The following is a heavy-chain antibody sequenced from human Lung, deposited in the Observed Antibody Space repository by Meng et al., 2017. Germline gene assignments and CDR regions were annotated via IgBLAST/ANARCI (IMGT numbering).Heavy chain of an antibody. CDR2: INHSGST. D-gene: IGHD4-11*01. CDR3: ARGPTTMAHDFDY. J-gene: IGHJ4*02. Sequence: VPVEQWGGGLLKPSETLSLTCVVSGGSFSDYYWSWIRQPPGKGLEWIGEINHSGSTNYNPSLESRATISVDTSQNNLSLKLSSVTAADSAVYYCARGPTTMAHDFDYWGQGTLVTVSS. V-gene: IGHV4-34*01. CDR1: GGSFSDYY.